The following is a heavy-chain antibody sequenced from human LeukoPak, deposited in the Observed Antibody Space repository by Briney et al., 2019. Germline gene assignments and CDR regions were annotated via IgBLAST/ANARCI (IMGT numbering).Heavy chain of an antibody. Sequence: GRSLRLSCAASGFTFSSYGMHWVRQAPGKGLEWVAVIWYDGSNKYYADSVKGRFTISRDNSKNTLYLQMNSLRAEDTAVYYCARDANWGSDAFDIWGQGTMVTVSS. D-gene: IGHD7-27*01. CDR1: GFTFSSYG. CDR2: IWYDGSNK. CDR3: ARDANWGSDAFDI. V-gene: IGHV3-33*01. J-gene: IGHJ3*02.